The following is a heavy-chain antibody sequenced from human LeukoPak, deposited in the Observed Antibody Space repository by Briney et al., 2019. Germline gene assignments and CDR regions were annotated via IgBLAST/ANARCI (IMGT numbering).Heavy chain of an antibody. Sequence: GASVKVSCKASGYTFTSYYMHWVRQAPGQGLEWMGGIIPIFGTANYAQKFQGRVTITADESTSTAYMELSSLRSEDTAVYYCARVGDGYNRWYWFDPWGQGTLVTVSS. V-gene: IGHV1-69*13. CDR2: IIPIFGTA. CDR3: ARVGDGYNRWYWFDP. D-gene: IGHD5-24*01. J-gene: IGHJ5*02. CDR1: GYTFTSYY.